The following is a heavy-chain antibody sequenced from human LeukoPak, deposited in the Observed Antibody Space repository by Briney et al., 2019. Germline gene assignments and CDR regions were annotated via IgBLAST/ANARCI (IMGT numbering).Heavy chain of an antibody. V-gene: IGHV1-18*01. CDR3: ARMYYYDSSGYHGGDAFDI. D-gene: IGHD3-22*01. J-gene: IGHJ3*02. Sequence: ASVKVSCKASGYTFTSYGISWVRQAPGQGLEWMGWISAYNGNTNYAQKLQGRVTMTTDTSTSTAYMELRSLRSDDTAVYYCARMYYYDSSGYHGGDAFDIWGQGTMVTVSS. CDR1: GYTFTSYG. CDR2: ISAYNGNT.